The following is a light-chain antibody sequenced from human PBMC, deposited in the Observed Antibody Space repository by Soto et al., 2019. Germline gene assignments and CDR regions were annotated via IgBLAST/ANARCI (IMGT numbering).Light chain of an antibody. CDR1: QGITNY. V-gene: IGKV1-27*01. CDR3: QKYNSVPLT. CDR2: AAS. J-gene: IGKJ4*01. Sequence: DVQLTQSPSFLSASVGDRVTITCRASQGITNYLAWYQQKPGKVPKLLIYAASTLHSGVPSRFSGSGSGTDFTLTISTLQPEDVATYYCQKYNSVPLTFGGGTKVDIK.